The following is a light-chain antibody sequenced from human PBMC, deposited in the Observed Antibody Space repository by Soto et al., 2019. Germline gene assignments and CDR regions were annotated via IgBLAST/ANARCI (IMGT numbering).Light chain of an antibody. CDR3: CSYAGTYTRV. J-gene: IGLJ1*01. Sequence: QSVLNQPRSVSGSPGQSVTISCTRTSSDVDNYNNVSWYQQHPGKAPKLLIYDVNKRPSGVPYRFSGSKSGNTASLTISGLQAGDEADYYCCSYAGTYTRVFGTGTKV. V-gene: IGLV2-11*01. CDR2: DVN. CDR1: SSDVDNYNN.